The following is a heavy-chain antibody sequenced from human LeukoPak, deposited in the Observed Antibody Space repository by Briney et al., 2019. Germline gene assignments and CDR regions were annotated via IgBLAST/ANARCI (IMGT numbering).Heavy chain of an antibody. D-gene: IGHD3-22*01. CDR3: ARGVVITAFDY. Sequence: GGSLRLSCAASGFTFSAYYMSWVRQAPGKGLEWVSYISSSGSTIYYADSVKGRFTISRDNAKNSLYLQMNSLRAEDTAVYYCARGVVITAFDYWGQGTLVTVSS. CDR2: ISSSGSTI. J-gene: IGHJ4*02. CDR1: GFTFSAYY. V-gene: IGHV3-11*04.